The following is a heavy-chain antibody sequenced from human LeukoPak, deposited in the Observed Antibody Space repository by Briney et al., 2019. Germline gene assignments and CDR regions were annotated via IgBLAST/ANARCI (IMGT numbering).Heavy chain of an antibody. V-gene: IGHV3-66*01. D-gene: IGHD6-19*01. CDR2: IYSGGST. CDR3: ARVGQQWEPLDY. J-gene: IGHJ4*02. Sequence: GGSLRLSCAASGFTVSSNYMSWVRQAPGKGLEWVSVIYSGGSTYDADSVKGRFTISRDNSKNTPYLQMNSLRAEDTAVYYCARVGQQWEPLDYWGQGPLVTVSS. CDR1: GFTVSSNY.